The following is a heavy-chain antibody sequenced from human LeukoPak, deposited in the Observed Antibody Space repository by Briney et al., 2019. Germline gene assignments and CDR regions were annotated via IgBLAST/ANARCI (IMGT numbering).Heavy chain of an antibody. J-gene: IGHJ6*02. CDR3: ARYCGGDCYGMDV. V-gene: IGHV3-7*04. D-gene: IGHD2-21*01. CDR2: IKQDGSEK. CDR1: GFTFYDYA. Sequence: GGSLRLSCAASGFTFYDYAMHWVRQAPGEGPEWVANIKQDGSEKDYVDSVKGRFTISRDNAKNSLYLQMNSLRAEDTAVYYCARYCGGDCYGMDVWGQGTTVTVSS.